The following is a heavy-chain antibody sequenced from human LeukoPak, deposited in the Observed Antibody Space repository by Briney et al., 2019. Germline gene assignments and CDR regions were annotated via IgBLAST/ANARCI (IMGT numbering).Heavy chain of an antibody. CDR1: GYTFTSYG. CDR2: ISGYNGNT. CDR3: ARRTYSSSSSIFDY. Sequence: ASVKVSCKASGYTFTSYGISWVRQAPGQGLEWMGWISGYNGNTNYAQKLQGRVAMTIDTSTSTAYMELRSLRSDDTAVYYCARRTYSSSSSIFDYWGQGTLVTVSS. D-gene: IGHD6-6*01. V-gene: IGHV1-18*01. J-gene: IGHJ4*02.